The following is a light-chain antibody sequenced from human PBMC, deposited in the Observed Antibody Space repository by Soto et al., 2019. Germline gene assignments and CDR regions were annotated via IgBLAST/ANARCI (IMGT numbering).Light chain of an antibody. V-gene: IGKV1D-16*01. J-gene: IGKJ5*01. CDR1: QDIGSH. CDR2: DAS. CDR3: QQYNSYWT. Sequence: DIQMTQSPSSLSASVGDRVTITCRASQDIGSHLAWYQQKPEKAPKSLIYDASSLESGVPSRFSGSGSGTEFTLTISSLQPDDFATYYCQQYNSYWTFGQGTRLEI.